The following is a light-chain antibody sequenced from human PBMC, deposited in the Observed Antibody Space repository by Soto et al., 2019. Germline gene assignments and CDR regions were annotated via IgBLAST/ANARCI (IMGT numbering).Light chain of an antibody. Sequence: MTQSPSTLSASVGDRVTITCRASQNIFTYLAWYQQKPGKAPKLLIYGASTRATGIPARFSGSGSGTEFTLTISSLQSEDFAVYYCQQYNNWPPITFGQGTRLEIK. CDR3: QQYNNWPPIT. V-gene: IGKV3-15*01. CDR1: QNIFTY. CDR2: GAS. J-gene: IGKJ5*01.